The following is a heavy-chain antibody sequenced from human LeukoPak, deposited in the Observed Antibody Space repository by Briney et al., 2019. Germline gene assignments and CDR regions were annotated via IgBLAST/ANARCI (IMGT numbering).Heavy chain of an antibody. CDR3: AKHDGAGEVDYHYGMDV. D-gene: IGHD4/OR15-4a*01. CDR1: GLIFARYA. V-gene: IGHV3-23*01. CDR2: ISGSGGRT. J-gene: IGHJ6*02. Sequence: GGSLRLSCAASGLIFARYAMNWVRQAPGKGLEWVSTISGSGGRTYYADSVKGRFTVSRDNSKNTLYLQMNSLRAADTAVYYCAKHDGAGEVDYHYGMDVWGQGTTVTVSS.